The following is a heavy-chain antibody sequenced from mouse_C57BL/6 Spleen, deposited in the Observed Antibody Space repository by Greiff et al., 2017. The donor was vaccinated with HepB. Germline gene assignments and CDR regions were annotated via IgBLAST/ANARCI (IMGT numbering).Heavy chain of an antibody. V-gene: IGHV1-26*01. J-gene: IGHJ1*03. CDR3: ARPGSSYWYFDV. D-gene: IGHD1-1*01. CDR1: GYTFTDYY. CDR2: INPNHGGT. Sequence: VQLQHSGPELVKPGASVKISCKASGYTFTDYYMNWVQQSHGKSLEWIGVINPNHGGTSYNQKFKGKATLNVDKSSSTAFMELRSLTSEYSAVYYCARPGSSYWYFDVWGTGTTGTVSS.